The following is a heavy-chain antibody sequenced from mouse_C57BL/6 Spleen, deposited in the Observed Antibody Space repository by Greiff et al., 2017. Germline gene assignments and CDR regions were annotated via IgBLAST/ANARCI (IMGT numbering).Heavy chain of an antibody. V-gene: IGHV1-55*01. CDR2: IYPGSGST. CDR1: GYTFTSYW. D-gene: IGHD1-1*01. CDR3: ARGGSSYPYAMDY. J-gene: IGHJ4*01. Sequence: VQLQQPGAELVKPGASVKMSCKASGYTFTSYWITWVKQRPGQGLAWIGDIYPGSGSTNYNEKFKSKATLTVDTSSSTAYMQLSSLTSEDSAVYYCARGGSSYPYAMDYWGQGTSVTVSS.